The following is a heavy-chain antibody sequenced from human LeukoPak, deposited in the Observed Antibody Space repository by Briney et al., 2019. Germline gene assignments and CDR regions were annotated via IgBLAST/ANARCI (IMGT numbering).Heavy chain of an antibody. D-gene: IGHD2-21*02. J-gene: IGHJ4*02. CDR2: ISSSGSTI. V-gene: IGHV3-11*01. CDR3: AKSGDWSSKTFDY. Sequence: GGSLRLSCAASGFTFSDYYMSWIRQAPGKGLEWVSYISSSGSTIYYADSVKGRFTISRDNAKNSLYLQMNSLRAEDTAVYYCAKSGDWSSKTFDYWGQGTLVTVSS. CDR1: GFTFSDYY.